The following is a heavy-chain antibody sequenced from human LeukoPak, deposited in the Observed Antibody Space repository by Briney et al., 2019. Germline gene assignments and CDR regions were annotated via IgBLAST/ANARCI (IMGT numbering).Heavy chain of an antibody. V-gene: IGHV3-23*01. CDR1: GFTFSSYA. D-gene: IGHD2-15*01. J-gene: IGHJ4*02. Sequence: GGSLRLSCASSGFTFSSYAMGGVRQAPGKGLEWGSAISGSGANTYYADSVKGRFTISRDNSKNTLSLQMNTLRTDDTAVYYCAKGRALEVVAAFNYWGQGTVVTVSS. CDR2: ISGSGANT. CDR3: AKGRALEVVAAFNY.